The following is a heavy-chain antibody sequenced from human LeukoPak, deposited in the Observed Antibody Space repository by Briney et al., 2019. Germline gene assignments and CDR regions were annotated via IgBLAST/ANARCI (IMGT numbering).Heavy chain of an antibody. J-gene: IGHJ4*02. D-gene: IGHD2-2*01. CDR2: ISGSGGST. Sequence: GGSLRLSCAASGFTFSSHWMHWVRQAPGKGLVWVSGISGSGGSTFYADSVKGRFTISRDNSKNTVFLQMNSLRAEDTAVYYCASYCGTTSCYASGDYWGQGTLVTVSS. V-gene: IGHV3-23*01. CDR1: GFTFSSHW. CDR3: ASYCGTTSCYASGDY.